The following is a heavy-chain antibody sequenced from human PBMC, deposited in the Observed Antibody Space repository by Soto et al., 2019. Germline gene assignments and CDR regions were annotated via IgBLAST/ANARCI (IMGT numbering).Heavy chain of an antibody. V-gene: IGHV1-69*13. D-gene: IGHD5-18*01. Sequence: SVKVYCKTSGGPFSSYAISWVRQAPGQGLEWIGGIIPIFGTANYAQKFQGRVTITADESTSTAYMELSSLRSEDTAVYYCARGPVDTAMDPGSHFDYWGQGTLVTVSS. CDR3: ARGPVDTAMDPGSHFDY. CDR1: GGPFSSYA. J-gene: IGHJ4*02. CDR2: IIPIFGTA.